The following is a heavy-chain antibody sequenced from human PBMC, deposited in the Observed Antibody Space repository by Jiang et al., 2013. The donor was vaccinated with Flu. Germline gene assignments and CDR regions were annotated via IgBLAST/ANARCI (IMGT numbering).Heavy chain of an antibody. D-gene: IGHD3-16*01. CDR1: GGSISSYY. V-gene: IGHV4-59*08. CDR2: IHYTGST. Sequence: LLKPSETLSLTCTVSGGSISSYYWSWIRQSPGKGLEWIGNIHYTGSTNYNPSLKSRVTMSVDTSKSQFSLKLSSVTAADTAVYYCARQLHWSTYAWFHPWGQGALVAVSS. CDR3: ARQLHWSTYAWFHP. J-gene: IGHJ5*02.